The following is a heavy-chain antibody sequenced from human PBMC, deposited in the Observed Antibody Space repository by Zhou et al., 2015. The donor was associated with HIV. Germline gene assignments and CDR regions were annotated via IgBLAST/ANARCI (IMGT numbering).Heavy chain of an antibody. Sequence: QVQLVQSGAEVKKRGASVKISCKSSGYKFTDYIINWVRQAPGQALEWVGRVSPDNSDTTFSEVFQGRLSIISDTSTSTTFLTLTDLTTEDTAQYFCAREKSNYPETDVDNWFDLWAEGTTVIVSS. CDR2: VSPDNSDT. CDR3: AREKSNYPETDVDNWFDL. J-gene: IGHJ5*02. V-gene: IGHV1-3*01. CDR1: GYKFTDYI. D-gene: IGHD1-1*01.